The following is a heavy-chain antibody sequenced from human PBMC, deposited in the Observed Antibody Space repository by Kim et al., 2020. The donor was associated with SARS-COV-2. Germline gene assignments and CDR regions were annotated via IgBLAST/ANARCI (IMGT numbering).Heavy chain of an antibody. V-gene: IGHV4-38-2*02. J-gene: IGHJ5*02. D-gene: IGHD3-10*01. CDR3: ARDFRAMVRGVIIMEYNWFDP. CDR2: IYHSGST. Sequence: SETLSLTCTVSGYSISSGYYWGWIRQPPGKGLEWIGSIYHSGSTYYNPSPKSRVTISVDTSKNQFSLKLSSVTAADSAVYYCARDFRAMVRGVIIMEYNWFDPWGQGTLVTVSS. CDR1: GYSISSGYY.